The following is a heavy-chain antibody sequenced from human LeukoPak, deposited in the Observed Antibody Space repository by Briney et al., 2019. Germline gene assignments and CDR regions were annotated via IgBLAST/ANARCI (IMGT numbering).Heavy chain of an antibody. CDR2: ISYDGSNK. CDR1: GFTFSSYA. CDR3: ARDRATSFDY. V-gene: IGHV3-30-3*01. Sequence: GRSPRLSCAASGFTFSSYAMHWVRQAPGKGLEWVAVISYDGSNKYYADSVKGRFTISRDNSKNTLYLQMNSLRAEDTAVYYCARDRATSFDYWGQGTLVTVSS. D-gene: IGHD1-26*01. J-gene: IGHJ4*02.